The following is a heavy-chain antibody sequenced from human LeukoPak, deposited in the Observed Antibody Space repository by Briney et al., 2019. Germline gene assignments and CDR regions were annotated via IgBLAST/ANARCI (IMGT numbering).Heavy chain of an antibody. CDR2: IYYSGST. Sequence: SETLSLTCAVYGGSFSGYYWSWIRQPPGKGLEWIGYIYYSGSTNYNPSLKSRVTISVDTSKNQFSLKLSSVTAADTAVYYCARSVVTPRKGGTVRFDPWGQGTLVTVSS. V-gene: IGHV4-59*08. CDR1: GGSFSGYY. D-gene: IGHD3-22*01. J-gene: IGHJ5*02. CDR3: ARSVVTPRKGGTVRFDP.